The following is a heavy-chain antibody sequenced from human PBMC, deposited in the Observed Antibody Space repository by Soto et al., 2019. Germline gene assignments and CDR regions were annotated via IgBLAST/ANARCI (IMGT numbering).Heavy chain of an antibody. CDR3: ARVEEYGSGPYGDDPHTTYYYYYGMDV. CDR2: IYYSGST. Sequence: SETLSLTCTVSGGSISSYYWSWIRQPPGKGLEWIGYIYYSGSTNYNPSLKSRVTISVDTSKNQFSLKLSSVTAADTAVYYCARVEEYGSGPYGDDPHTTYYYYYGMDVWGQGTTVTVSS. CDR1: GGSISSYY. D-gene: IGHD3-10*01. J-gene: IGHJ6*02. V-gene: IGHV4-59*01.